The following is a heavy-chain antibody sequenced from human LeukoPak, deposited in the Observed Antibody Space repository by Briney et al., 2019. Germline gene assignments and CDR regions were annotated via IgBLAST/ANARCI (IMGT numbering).Heavy chain of an antibody. V-gene: IGHV3-23*01. CDR2: ISGSGGTT. D-gene: IGHD3-9*01. CDR1: GFTFNNYA. J-gene: IGHJ4*02. CDR3: AKGLINDWSALEN. Sequence: GGSLRLSCAASGFTFNNYAMTWVRQAPGQGLEWVSAISGSGGTTCYADSVRGRFTISRDNSKNTLYLQMNSLRAEDTAVYYCAKGLINDWSALENWGQGTLVTVSS.